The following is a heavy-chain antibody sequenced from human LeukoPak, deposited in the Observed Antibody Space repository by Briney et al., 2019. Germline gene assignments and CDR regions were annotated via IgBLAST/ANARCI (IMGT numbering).Heavy chain of an antibody. CDR1: GFTFSSYA. Sequence: GSLRLSCAASGFTFSSYAMSWVRQAPGKGLEWVSAISVSGGSTYYADSVKGRFTISRDNSKNTVSLQMNSLRAEDTAVYYCAKDRERYSGSYDFDYWGQGTLVTVSS. CDR2: ISVSGGST. D-gene: IGHD1-26*01. V-gene: IGHV3-23*01. CDR3: AKDRERYSGSYDFDY. J-gene: IGHJ4*02.